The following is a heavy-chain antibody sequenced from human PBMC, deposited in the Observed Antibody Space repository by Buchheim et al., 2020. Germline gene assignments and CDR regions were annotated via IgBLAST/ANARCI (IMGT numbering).Heavy chain of an antibody. J-gene: IGHJ6*02. Sequence: EVQMVDSGGGLVQPGGSLRLSCAASGFNFGAYAMNWFRQAPGRGLEWLSHIRSGSTAMYYTDPVRGRFTISRDDAKNSLYLKMDSLRDDDTAVYFCATWAFYHGVDVWGQGT. V-gene: IGHV3-48*02. D-gene: IGHD7-27*01. CDR1: GFNFGAYA. CDR3: ATWAFYHGVDV. CDR2: IRSGSTAM.